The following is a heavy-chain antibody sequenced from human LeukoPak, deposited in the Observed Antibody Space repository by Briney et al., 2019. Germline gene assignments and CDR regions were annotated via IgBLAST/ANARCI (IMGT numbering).Heavy chain of an antibody. V-gene: IGHV5-51*01. D-gene: IGHD1-7*01. CDR2: IHPGDSHT. Sequence: GESLKISCKGSGYIFTSYWIGWVRQMSGEGLEWMGIIHPGDSHTEYSPSFHGQVTISADRSIRTAYLQWSSLKASDTAMYYCARGGLSRTLRSLDYWGQGTLVTVSS. J-gene: IGHJ4*02. CDR3: ARGGLSRTLRSLDY. CDR1: GYIFTSYW.